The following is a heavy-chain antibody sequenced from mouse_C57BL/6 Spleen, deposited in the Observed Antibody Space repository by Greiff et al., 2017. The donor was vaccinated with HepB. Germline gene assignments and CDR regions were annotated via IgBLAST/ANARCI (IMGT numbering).Heavy chain of an antibody. CDR1: GFTFSDYG. CDR2: ISNLAYSI. J-gene: IGHJ1*03. V-gene: IGHV5-15*01. D-gene: IGHD1-1*01. Sequence: EVKVVESGGGLVQPGGSLKLSCAASGFTFSDYGMAWVRQAPRKGPEWVAFISNLAYSIYYADTVTGRFTISRENAKNTLYLEMSSLRSEDTAMYYCARRGSTVDWYFDVWGTGTSVTVSS. CDR3: ARRGSTVDWYFDV.